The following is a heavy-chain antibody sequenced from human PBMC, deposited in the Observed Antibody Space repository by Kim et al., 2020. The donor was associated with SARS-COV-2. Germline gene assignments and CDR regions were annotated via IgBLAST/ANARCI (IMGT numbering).Heavy chain of an antibody. V-gene: IGHV4-34*01. Sequence: SETLSLTCAVYGGSFSGYYWSWIRQPPGKGLEWIGEINHSGSTNYNPSLKSRVTISVDTSKNQFSLKLSSVTAAGTAVYYCARAIPLTYCSSTSCRINDAFDIWGQGTMVTVSS. CDR3: ARAIPLTYCSSTSCRINDAFDI. J-gene: IGHJ3*02. CDR2: INHSGST. CDR1: GGSFSGYY. D-gene: IGHD2-2*01.